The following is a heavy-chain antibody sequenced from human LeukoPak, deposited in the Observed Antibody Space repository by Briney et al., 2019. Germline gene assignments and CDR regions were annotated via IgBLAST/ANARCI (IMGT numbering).Heavy chain of an antibody. D-gene: IGHD4-23*01. J-gene: IGHJ4*02. Sequence: GGSLRLFCAASGFTFSSYGMHWVRQAPGKGLEWVAFIRYDGSNKYYADSVKGRFTISRDNSKNTLYLQMNSLRAEDTAVYYCVRDGDSTVDFDYWGQGTLVTVSS. CDR3: VRDGDSTVDFDY. CDR2: IRYDGSNK. CDR1: GFTFSSYG. V-gene: IGHV3-30*02.